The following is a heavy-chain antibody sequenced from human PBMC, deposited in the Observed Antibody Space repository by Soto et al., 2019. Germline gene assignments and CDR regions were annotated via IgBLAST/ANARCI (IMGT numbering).Heavy chain of an antibody. D-gene: IGHD6-13*01. CDR3: GRDGHQLAQEQYLQFNGVDA. V-gene: IGHV1-18*01. CDR2: ISGDNVNR. Sequence: QVHLVQSGVEVKKPGASVKVSCTAHGYNLREYGVSWLRQVPGQGFEWMGWISGDNVNRRSSQRFQDRLTMNTDTSTNTASMELRSVRSDDKAVYFCGRDGHQLAQEQYLQFNGVDAWDQGTSVTVS. CDR1: GYNLREYG. J-gene: IGHJ6*02.